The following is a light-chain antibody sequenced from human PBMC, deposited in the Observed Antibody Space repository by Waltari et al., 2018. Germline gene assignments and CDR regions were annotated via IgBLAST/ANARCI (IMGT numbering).Light chain of an antibody. CDR1: QNIISY. CDR2: GAS. V-gene: IGKV1-39*01. J-gene: IGKJ1*01. CDR3: QQSYSSPRT. Sequence: DIQMTQSPSSLSASVGDRVTITCRASQNIISYLKWYQQKPGKAPKLLIYGASNLQSGVPSRFSGSVSGTEFSLTISSLQPEDFATYFCQQSYSSPRTFGQGTKVEIK.